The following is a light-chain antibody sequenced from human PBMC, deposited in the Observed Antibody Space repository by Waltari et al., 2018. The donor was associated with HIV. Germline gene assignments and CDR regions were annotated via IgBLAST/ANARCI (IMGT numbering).Light chain of an antibody. CDR1: TSDVGGYNY. J-gene: IGLJ3*02. Sequence: QSALTQPRSVSGSPGQSVTISCTGTTSDVGGYNYVPWYQQHPGKAPKPMIYDVSKRPSGVPDRFSGSKSGNTASLTISGLQAEDEADYYCCSYAGSYTHWVFGGGTKLTVL. CDR3: CSYAGSYTHWV. CDR2: DVS. V-gene: IGLV2-11*01.